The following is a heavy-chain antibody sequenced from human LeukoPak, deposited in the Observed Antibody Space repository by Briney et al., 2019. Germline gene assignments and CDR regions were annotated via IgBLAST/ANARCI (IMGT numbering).Heavy chain of an antibody. CDR3: AKRGVVIRVILVGFHKEAYYFDS. CDR1: GFTFSSYA. CDR2: ISDSGGRT. J-gene: IGHJ4*02. V-gene: IGHV3-23*01. Sequence: GGSLRLSCAASGFTFSSYAMSWVRQAPGKGLEWVAGISDSGGRTNYADSVKGRFTISRDNPKNTLYLQMNSLRTEDTAVYFCAKRGVVIRVILVGFHKEAYYFDSWGQGALVTVSS. D-gene: IGHD3-22*01.